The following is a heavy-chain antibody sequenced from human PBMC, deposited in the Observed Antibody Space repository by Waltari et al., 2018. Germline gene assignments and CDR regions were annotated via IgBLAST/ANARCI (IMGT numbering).Heavy chain of an antibody. V-gene: IGHV4-39*01. J-gene: IGHJ4*02. CDR1: GGSISRGSYS. Sequence: QLQLQESGPGLVKPSETLSLSCTVSGGSISRGSYSWGGIRRPTGTGLEWIGSMYYSGSTYYNPSLESRVTISVDKSKNQFSLNLSSVSAADTAVYYCARSVYYYGSGSLYRIWDYWGQGTLVTVSS. CDR3: ARSVYYYGSGSLYRIWDY. CDR2: MYYSGST. D-gene: IGHD3-10*01.